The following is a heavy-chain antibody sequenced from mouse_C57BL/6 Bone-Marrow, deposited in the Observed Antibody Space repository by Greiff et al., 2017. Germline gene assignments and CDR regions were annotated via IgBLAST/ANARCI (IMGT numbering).Heavy chain of an antibody. V-gene: IGHV1-63*01. CDR2: IYPGGGYT. CDR3: AISKYYAMDY. J-gene: IGHJ4*01. Sequence: VQLQQSGAELVRPGTSVKMSCKASGYTFTNYWIGWAKQRPGHGLEWIGDIYPGGGYTNYNEKFKGKATLTADKSSSTAYMQFSSLTSEDSAIYYCAISKYYAMDYWGQGTSVTASS. CDR1: GYTFTNYW.